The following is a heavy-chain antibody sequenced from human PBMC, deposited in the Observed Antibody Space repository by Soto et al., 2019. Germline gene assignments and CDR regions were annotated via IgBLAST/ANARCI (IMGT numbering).Heavy chain of an antibody. CDR3: ARDTPGYGDYVLFDY. CDR2: TYYRSKWSN. V-gene: IGHV6-1*01. D-gene: IGHD4-17*01. CDR1: GDSVSSNSVA. J-gene: IGHJ4*02. Sequence: SQTLSLTCAISGDSVSSNSVAWNWIRQSPSRGLEWLGRTYYRSKWSNDYAVSVESRITINPDTSKNQFSLQLDSVTPEDTAVYYCARDTPGYGDYVLFDYWGQGTRVTVSS.